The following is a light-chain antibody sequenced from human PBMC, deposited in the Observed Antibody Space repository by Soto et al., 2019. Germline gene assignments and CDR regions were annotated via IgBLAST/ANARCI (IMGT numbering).Light chain of an antibody. J-gene: IGLJ2*01. CDR2: EVN. V-gene: IGLV2-18*01. CDR1: SNDVGTYNR. CDR3: SLYTTSSSRVV. Sequence: QSVLTQPPSVSGSPGQSVTITCTGTSNDVGTYNRVSWYQQPPGTAPKLIIYEVNNRPSGVPDRFSGSKSGNTASLTISGLQAEDEADYHCSLYTTSSSRVVFGGGTKLTVL.